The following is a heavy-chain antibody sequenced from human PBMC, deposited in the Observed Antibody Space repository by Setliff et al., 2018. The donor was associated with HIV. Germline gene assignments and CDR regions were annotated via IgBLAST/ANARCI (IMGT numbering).Heavy chain of an antibody. J-gene: IGHJ3*02. CDR2: IHYSGST. CDR1: GGSISSSNKY. D-gene: IGHD1-7*01. Sequence: SETLSLTCTVSGGSISSSNKYWGWIRQPPGKGLEWIGSIHYSGSTYYNPSLKSRITISVDTSNNQFSLHLSSVTVADTAVYYCARVARSRTGTTRRAFDIWGQGTMVTVSS. CDR3: ARVARSRTGTTRRAFDI. V-gene: IGHV4-39*07.